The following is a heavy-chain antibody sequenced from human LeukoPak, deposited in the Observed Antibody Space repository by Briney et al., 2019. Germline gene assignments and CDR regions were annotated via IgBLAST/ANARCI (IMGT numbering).Heavy chain of an antibody. D-gene: IGHD5-12*01. CDR1: GFTVSSNY. CDR3: ASSGWLRHYYFDY. J-gene: IGHJ4*02. CDR2: IYSGGST. Sequence: GSLRLSCAASGFTVSSNYMSWVRQAPGKGLEWVSVIYSGGSTYYADSVKGRFTISRDNSKNTLYLQMNSLRAEDTAVYYCASSGWLRHYYFDYWGQGTLVTVSS. V-gene: IGHV3-53*01.